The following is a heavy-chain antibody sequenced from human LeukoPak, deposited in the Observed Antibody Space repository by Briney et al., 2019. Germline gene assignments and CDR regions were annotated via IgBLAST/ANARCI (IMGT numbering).Heavy chain of an antibody. CDR1: GYTFIDYY. Sequence: ASVKVSCKTSGYTFIDYYMHWVRQAPGQGLEWMGWINPNSGGTSYGQKFQGRVTMTRDTSISTAYMELRRLRFDDTAVYYCARDRSSSAWTTFDCWGQGTLVTVSS. V-gene: IGHV1-2*02. CDR2: INPNSGGT. D-gene: IGHD6-19*01. CDR3: ARDRSSSAWTTFDC. J-gene: IGHJ4*02.